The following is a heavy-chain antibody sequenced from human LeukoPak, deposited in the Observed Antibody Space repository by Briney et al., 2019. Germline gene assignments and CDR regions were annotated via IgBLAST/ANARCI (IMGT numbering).Heavy chain of an antibody. D-gene: IGHD3-16*01. CDR2: INPDGSHK. CDR3: VRQMIRFWLDP. V-gene: IGHV3-7*01. Sequence: GGSLRLSCEASGFTFSLYWMTWVRQAPGKGPEWVADINPDGSHKYSVDSMKGRFTISRDNAKNTLFLQINSLRAEDTAVYYCVRQMIRFWLDPWGQGTLVTVSS. CDR1: GFTFSLYW. J-gene: IGHJ5*02.